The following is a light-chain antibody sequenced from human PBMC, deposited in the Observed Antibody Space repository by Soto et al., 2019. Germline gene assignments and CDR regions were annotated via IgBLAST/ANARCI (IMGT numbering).Light chain of an antibody. CDR1: QSITNW. Sequence: DIQRTQSPSTLSASVGDRVTITCRASQSITNWLAWYQHKPGKAPKLLIYKASNLEGGVPSRFSGSGSGTDFTLTISSLQPDDFATYYCQQYDTYPYSFGQGTKVDIK. J-gene: IGKJ2*01. CDR2: KAS. CDR3: QQYDTYPYS. V-gene: IGKV1-5*03.